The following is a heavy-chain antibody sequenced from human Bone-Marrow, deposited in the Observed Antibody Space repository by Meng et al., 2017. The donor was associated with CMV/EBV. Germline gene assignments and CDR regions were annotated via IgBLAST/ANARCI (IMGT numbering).Heavy chain of an antibody. Sequence: GESLKISCVASGFTFTSYLMSWVRQAPGKGLEWVANIKQDGSEAYYEDSVKGRFTISRDNTKNSLYLQMNSLRVEDTAVYYCAREEGDFWGQGNLVPVSS. D-gene: IGHD3-3*01. CDR1: GFTFTSYL. J-gene: IGHJ4*02. CDR3: AREEGDF. CDR2: IKQDGSEA. V-gene: IGHV3-7*01.